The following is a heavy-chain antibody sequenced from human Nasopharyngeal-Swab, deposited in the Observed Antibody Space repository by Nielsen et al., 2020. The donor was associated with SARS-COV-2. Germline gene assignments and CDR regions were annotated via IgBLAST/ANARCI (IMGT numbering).Heavy chain of an antibody. J-gene: IGHJ4*02. CDR2: IKSKTDGGTT. CDR1: GFTFINAW. V-gene: IGHV3-15*01. Sequence: GESLKISCAASGFTFINAWMTWVRQAPGKGLEWVGRIKSKTDGGTTDYAAPVKGRFTILRDDSKNTLYLQMNSLKTEDTAVYYCTTQPSAIDYWGQGTLVNVSS. CDR3: TTQPSAIDY. D-gene: IGHD2-2*02.